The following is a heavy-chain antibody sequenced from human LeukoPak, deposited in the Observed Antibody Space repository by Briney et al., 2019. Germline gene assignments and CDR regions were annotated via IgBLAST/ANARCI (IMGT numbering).Heavy chain of an antibody. Sequence: SETLSLTCTVSGGSITNYYWSWIRQPPGKGLEWIGEINHSGSTNYNPSLKSRVTISVDKSKNQFSLKLSSVTAADTAVYYCARGQTGTGDAFDIWGQGTMVTVSS. CDR1: GGSITNYY. J-gene: IGHJ3*02. V-gene: IGHV4-34*01. CDR2: INHSGST. D-gene: IGHD1-1*01. CDR3: ARGQTGTGDAFDI.